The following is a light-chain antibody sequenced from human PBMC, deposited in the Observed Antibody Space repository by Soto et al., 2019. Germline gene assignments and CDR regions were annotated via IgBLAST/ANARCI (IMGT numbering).Light chain of an antibody. CDR3: CLSPGSLTWL. CDR2: EVN. Sequence: QSVLTQPRSVSGSPGQSVTISCTATGSDVGDSSHVSWYQLHPGKAPKLMIYEVNNRPSGVPDRSSGSKSGSTASLTISGLQAEDEAEYYCCLSPGSLTWLFGGGTKVTVL. V-gene: IGLV2-11*01. CDR1: GSDVGDSSH. J-gene: IGLJ3*02.